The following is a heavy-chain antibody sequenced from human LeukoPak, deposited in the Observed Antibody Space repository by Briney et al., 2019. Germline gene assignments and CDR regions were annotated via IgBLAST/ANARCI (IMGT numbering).Heavy chain of an antibody. Sequence: PGGSLRLSCAASGFTFSSYGMHWVRQAPGKGLEWVAVISYDGNNKYYEDSVKGRFTISRDNSKNTLYLQMDNLRAEDTAVYYCAKYQRQWLPKGGFDYWGQGTLVTVSS. CDR3: AKYQRQWLPKGGFDY. V-gene: IGHV3-30*18. CDR1: GFTFSSYG. CDR2: ISYDGNNK. D-gene: IGHD6-19*01. J-gene: IGHJ4*02.